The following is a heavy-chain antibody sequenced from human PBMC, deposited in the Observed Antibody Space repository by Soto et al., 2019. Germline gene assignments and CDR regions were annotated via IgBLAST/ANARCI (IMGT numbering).Heavy chain of an antibody. CDR3: ARGWGYDSNYYYYAY. J-gene: IGHJ4*02. V-gene: IGHV1-69*01. CDR1: GGTFSRHA. CDR2: IIHIFGTA. D-gene: IGHD3-22*01. Sequence: QVQLVQSGAEVRKPGSSVKVSCKASGGTFSRHAISWVRQAPGQGLEWMGGIIHIFGTANHAQKFQGRVTIIADESTSTVYMEWSSLRSEDTAMYYCARGWGYDSNYYYYAYWGQLTLVSVSS.